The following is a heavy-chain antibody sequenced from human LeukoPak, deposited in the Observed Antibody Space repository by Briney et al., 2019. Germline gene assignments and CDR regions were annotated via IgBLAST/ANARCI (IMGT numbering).Heavy chain of an antibody. V-gene: IGHV3-21*01. CDR1: GXTFSSYS. CDR3: ARELGFAAATPADY. Sequence: PGGSLRLSCAASGXTFSSYSMNWVRQAPGKGLEWVSSISSSSSYIYYADSVKGRFTISRDNAKNSLYLQMNSLRAEDTAVYYCARELGFAAATPADYWGQGTLVTVSS. CDR2: ISSSSSYI. J-gene: IGHJ4*02. D-gene: IGHD2-15*01.